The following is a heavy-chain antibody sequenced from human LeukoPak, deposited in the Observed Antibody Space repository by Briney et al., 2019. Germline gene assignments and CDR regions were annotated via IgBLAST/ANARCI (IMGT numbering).Heavy chain of an antibody. V-gene: IGHV1-2*02. CDR3: ARVIDDSSGYSDYYGMGV. J-gene: IGHJ6*02. Sequence: GASVKLSCKASGYTFTGYNMNWVRQAPGQGMGRMGGINPNGGGTNYAQKFQGRVTMTRDTSISTAYMELSRLRSDDPAVYYCARVIDDSSGYSDYYGMGVWGQGTTVTVSS. CDR1: GYTFTGYN. D-gene: IGHD3-22*01. CDR2: INPNGGGT.